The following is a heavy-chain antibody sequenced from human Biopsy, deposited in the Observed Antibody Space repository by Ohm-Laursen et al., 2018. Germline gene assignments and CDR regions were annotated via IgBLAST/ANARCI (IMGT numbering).Heavy chain of an antibody. CDR1: GGSISSYY. V-gene: IGHV4-59*01. CDR2: IYYSGTT. D-gene: IGHD2-21*02. J-gene: IGHJ4*02. Sequence: SQTLSLTCTVSGGSISSYYWNWIRQPPGQGLEWIGYIYYSGTTDYSSSLKSRVSISIDKSKNQFFLKLSSVTAEDTDVYYCARDDAVTVIRGLYYWGQGALVTVSS. CDR3: ARDDAVTVIRGLYY.